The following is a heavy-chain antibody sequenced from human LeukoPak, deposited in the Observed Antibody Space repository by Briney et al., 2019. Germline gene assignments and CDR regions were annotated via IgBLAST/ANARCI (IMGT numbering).Heavy chain of an antibody. CDR3: ARGGLTSRPEFYFDY. Sequence: SETLSLTCTVSGGSVSSGSYYWSWIRQPPGKGLEWIGYIYYSGSTSYNPSLESRVTMSVDTSKNQLSLRLSSVTAADTAVYYCARGGLTSRPEFYFDYWGQGILVTVSS. D-gene: IGHD1-14*01. CDR1: GGSVSSGSYY. CDR2: IYYSGST. J-gene: IGHJ4*02. V-gene: IGHV4-61*01.